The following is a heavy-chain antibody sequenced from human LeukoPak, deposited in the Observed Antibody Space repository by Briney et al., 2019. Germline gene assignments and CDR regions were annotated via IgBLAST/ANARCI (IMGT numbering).Heavy chain of an antibody. D-gene: IGHD3-3*01. CDR2: IKQDGSEK. J-gene: IGHJ4*02. Sequence: GGSLRLSCAASGFTFSSYWVSWVRQAPGKGLEWVANIKQDGSEKYYVDSVKGRFTISRDNAKNSLYLQMNSLRAGDTAVYYCARTQTYYDFWSGPSDPYFDYWGQGTLVTVSS. CDR3: ARTQTYYDFWSGPSDPYFDY. CDR1: GFTFSSYW. V-gene: IGHV3-7*01.